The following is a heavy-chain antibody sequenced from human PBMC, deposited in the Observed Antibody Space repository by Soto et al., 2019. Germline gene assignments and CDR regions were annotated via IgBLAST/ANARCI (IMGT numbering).Heavy chain of an antibody. V-gene: IGHV4-59*01. CDR1: GGSISSYY. D-gene: IGHD3-22*01. Sequence: NPSETLSLTCTVSGGSISSYYWSWIRQPPGKGLEWIGYIYYSGSTNYNPSLKSRVTISVDTSKNQFSLKLSSVTAADTAVYYCARVRADYYDSSGPPGWFDPWGQGTLVTVSS. CDR2: IYYSGST. J-gene: IGHJ5*02. CDR3: ARVRADYYDSSGPPGWFDP.